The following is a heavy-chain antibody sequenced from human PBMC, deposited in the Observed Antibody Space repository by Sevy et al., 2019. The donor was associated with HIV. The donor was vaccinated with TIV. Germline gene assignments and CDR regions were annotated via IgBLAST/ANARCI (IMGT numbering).Heavy chain of an antibody. V-gene: IGHV3-9*01. D-gene: IGHD2-21*01. CDR2: ISWNSYRI. CDR1: GFGFDDYV. Sequence: GGSLRLSCAASGFGFDDYVMHWVRQVPGKSPEWVSGISWNSYRIDYADSVRGRFTISRDNAKNSLSLQMNSLRVEDTALYYCAKDMGGIETLDYYSYYGMDVWGQGTTVTVSS. CDR3: AKDMGGIETLDYYSYYGMDV. J-gene: IGHJ6*02.